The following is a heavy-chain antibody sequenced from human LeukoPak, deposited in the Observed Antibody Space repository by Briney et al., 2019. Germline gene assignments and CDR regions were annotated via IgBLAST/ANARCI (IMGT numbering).Heavy chain of an antibody. CDR1: GGSISTYY. CDR3: ARDWASSSWIRGDAFDI. D-gene: IGHD6-13*01. Sequence: ASETLSLTCTVSGGSISTYYWNWIRQPPGKGLEWIGYIYYSGHTNYNPSLKSRVTISIDTSKNQFSLKLNSVTAADTAVYYCARDWASSSWIRGDAFDIWGQGTMVTVSS. V-gene: IGHV4-59*01. CDR2: IYYSGHT. J-gene: IGHJ3*02.